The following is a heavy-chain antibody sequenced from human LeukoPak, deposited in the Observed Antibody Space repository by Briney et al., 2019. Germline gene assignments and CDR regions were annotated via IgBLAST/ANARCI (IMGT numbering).Heavy chain of an antibody. Sequence: PGGSLRLSCEASGFTFSTYGMHWVRQAPGKGLEWVAGISNGGSYKYYADSVKGRFTISRDNSRNTLYLQMNSLRAEDTAVYYCAREDSYGFGIDYWGQGTLVTVSS. CDR2: ISNGGSYK. V-gene: IGHV3-30*03. D-gene: IGHD5-18*01. J-gene: IGHJ4*02. CDR3: AREDSYGFGIDY. CDR1: GFTFSTYG.